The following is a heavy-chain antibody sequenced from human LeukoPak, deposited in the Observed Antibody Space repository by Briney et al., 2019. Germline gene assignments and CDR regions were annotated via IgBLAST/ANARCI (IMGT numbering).Heavy chain of an antibody. Sequence: SVKVSCKASGGTFSSYTISWVRQAPGQGLEWMGRIIPILGIANYAQKFQGRVTMTRDTSISTAYMELSRLRSDDTAVYYCARDIAAAGTIPDYWGQGTLVTVSS. CDR1: GGTFSSYT. CDR3: ARDIAAAGTIPDY. D-gene: IGHD6-13*01. CDR2: IIPILGIA. J-gene: IGHJ4*02. V-gene: IGHV1-69*04.